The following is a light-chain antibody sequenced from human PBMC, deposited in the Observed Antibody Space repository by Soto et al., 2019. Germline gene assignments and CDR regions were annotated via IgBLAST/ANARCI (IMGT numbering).Light chain of an antibody. J-gene: IGKJ3*01. Sequence: EVVMTQSPATLSVSPGERATLSCRASQRVSSNLAWYRQKPGQAPRLLIYGASTRATGIPGRFSGSGSGTEFTLTISSLQTEDFAVYYCQQYNKWPFTFGPGTKVDI. CDR2: GAS. CDR1: QRVSSN. CDR3: QQYNKWPFT. V-gene: IGKV3-15*01.